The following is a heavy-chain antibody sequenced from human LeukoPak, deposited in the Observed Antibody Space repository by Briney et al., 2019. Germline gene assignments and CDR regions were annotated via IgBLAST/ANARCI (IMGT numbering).Heavy chain of an antibody. D-gene: IGHD3-22*01. Sequence: GGSLRLSCAASGFTFSNHGMQWVRQAPGKGLEWVAVISYDGSNKYYADSVKGRFTISRDDSKNTLYLQMNSLRAEDTAVYYCAKAGYGVDSSGYPDYWGQGTLVTVSS. J-gene: IGHJ4*02. CDR2: ISYDGSNK. CDR3: AKAGYGVDSSGYPDY. V-gene: IGHV3-30*18. CDR1: GFTFSNHG.